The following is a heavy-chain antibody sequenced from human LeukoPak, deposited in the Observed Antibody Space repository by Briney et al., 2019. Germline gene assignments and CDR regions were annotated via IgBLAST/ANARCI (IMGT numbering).Heavy chain of an antibody. Sequence: ASVKVSCTASGGTFSSYAISWVRQAPGQGLEWMGRIIPILGIANYAQKFQGRVTITADKSTSTAYMELSSLRSEDTAVYYCARSGSYYYYGMDVWGQGTTVTVSS. CDR2: IIPILGIA. J-gene: IGHJ6*02. CDR1: GGTFSSYA. CDR3: ARSGSYYYYGMDV. V-gene: IGHV1-69*04. D-gene: IGHD1-26*01.